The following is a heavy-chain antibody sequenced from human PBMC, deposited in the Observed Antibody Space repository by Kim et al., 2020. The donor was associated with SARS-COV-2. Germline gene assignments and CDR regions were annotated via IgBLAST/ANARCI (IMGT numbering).Heavy chain of an antibody. V-gene: IGHV1-69*13. CDR2: IIPIFGTA. CDR3: ARITRPYDYGDYAERTGGYYGMDV. CDR1: GGTFSSYA. Sequence: SVKVSCKASGGTFSSYAISWVRQAPGQGLEWMGGIIPIFGTANYAHKFQGRVTITADESTSTAYMELSSLRSEDTAVYYCARITRPYDYGDYAERTGGYYGMDVWGQGTTVTVSS. D-gene: IGHD4-17*01. J-gene: IGHJ6*02.